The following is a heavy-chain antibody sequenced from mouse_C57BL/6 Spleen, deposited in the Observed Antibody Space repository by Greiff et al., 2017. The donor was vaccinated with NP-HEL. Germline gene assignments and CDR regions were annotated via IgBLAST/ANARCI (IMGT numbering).Heavy chain of an antibody. D-gene: IGHD2-13*01. CDR1: GYKFTGYW. CDR3: ARRYGDWGYFDY. Sequence: QVQLKQSGAELMKPGASVKLSCKATGYKFTGYWIEWVKQRPGHGLEWIGEILPGSGSTNYNEKFQGKATLTADTSSNTAYMQLSSLTTEDSAIYYCARRYGDWGYFDYWGQGTTLTVSS. CDR2: ILPGSGST. J-gene: IGHJ2*01. V-gene: IGHV1-9*01.